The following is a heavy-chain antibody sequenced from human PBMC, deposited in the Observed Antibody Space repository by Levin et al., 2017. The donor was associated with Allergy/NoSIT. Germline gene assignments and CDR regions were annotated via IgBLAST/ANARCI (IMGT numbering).Heavy chain of an antibody. CDR2: IDWEDDK. J-gene: IGHJ5*02. V-gene: IGHV2-70*01. CDR3: ARMSYFDSSGYYIGRGWFDP. Sequence: QTLSLTCTFSGFSLSTRGICVSWIRQSPGKALEWLALIDWEDDKYYSTSLKTRLTISKDTSKNQVVLTMTNMDPVDTDTYYCARMSYFDSSGYYIGRGWFDPWGQGTLVTVSS. D-gene: IGHD3-22*01. CDR1: GFSLSTRGIC.